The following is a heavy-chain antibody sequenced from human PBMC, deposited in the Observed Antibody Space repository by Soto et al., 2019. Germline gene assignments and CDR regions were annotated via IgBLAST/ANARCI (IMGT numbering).Heavy chain of an antibody. CDR2: IYYSGST. V-gene: IGHV4-39*01. CDR3: ARRLLVLLWFGGPKTPGGWFDP. J-gene: IGHJ5*02. D-gene: IGHD3-10*01. Sequence: SETLSLTCTVSGGSISSSSYYWGWIRQPPGKGLEWIGSIYYSGSTYYNQSLKSRVTISVDTSKNQFSLKLSSVTAADTAVYYCARRLLVLLWFGGPKTPGGWFDPWGQGTLVTVSS. CDR1: GGSISSSSYY.